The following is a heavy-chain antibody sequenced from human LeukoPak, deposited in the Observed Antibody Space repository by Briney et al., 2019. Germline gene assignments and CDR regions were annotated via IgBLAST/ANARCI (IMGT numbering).Heavy chain of an antibody. CDR1: GFTFGSYV. CDR2: ISASDVTT. J-gene: IGHJ2*01. D-gene: IGHD2-2*01. CDR3: AKVDCVSPCCRRFDF. V-gene: IGHV3-23*01. Sequence: PGGSLRLSCAPSGFTFGSYVMRWVRQAPGKGLERVSRISASDVTTFYADSVKGRFTISRDNSKSTLYMQMNRLREEDTGVYFSAKVDCVSPCCRRFDFWVRGTLVTVSS.